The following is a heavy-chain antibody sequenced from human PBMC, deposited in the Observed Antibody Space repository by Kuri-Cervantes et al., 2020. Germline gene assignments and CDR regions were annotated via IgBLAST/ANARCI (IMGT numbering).Heavy chain of an antibody. V-gene: IGHV1-69*13. Sequence: SVKVSCKASGGTFSSYAISWVRQAPGQGLEWMGGIIPIFGTANYAQKFQGRVTITADESTSTAYMELSSLRSEDTAVYYCARAPGYYYDSSGYYYEGYFDYWGQGTLVTVSS. CDR2: IIPIFGTA. CDR3: ARAPGYYYDSSGYYYEGYFDY. D-gene: IGHD3-22*01. CDR1: GGTFSSYA. J-gene: IGHJ4*02.